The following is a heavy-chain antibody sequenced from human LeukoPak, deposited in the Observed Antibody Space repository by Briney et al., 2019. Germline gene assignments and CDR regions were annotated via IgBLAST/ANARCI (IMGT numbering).Heavy chain of an antibody. V-gene: IGHV4-59*12. D-gene: IGHD3-22*01. CDR2: IYYSGST. J-gene: IGHJ4*02. CDR1: GGSIRGYY. CDR3: ARGGPYDCSASFEY. Sequence: SDTLSLPCTLSGGSIRGYYWIWIRQPPGRALEWLGYIYYSGSTNYNPSLKSRVTISVDTSKNQFSLKLSSVTAADTAVYYCARGGPYDCSASFEYWGQGTLVTVSS.